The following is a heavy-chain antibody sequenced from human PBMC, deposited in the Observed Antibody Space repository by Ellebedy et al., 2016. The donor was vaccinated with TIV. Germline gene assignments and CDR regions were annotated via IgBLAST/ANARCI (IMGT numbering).Heavy chain of an antibody. CDR2: IVGSGA. D-gene: IGHD5-18*01. CDR1: GFTFSPYA. CDR3: ARDRTPGDGYWVFDQ. Sequence: PGGSLRLSCAASGFTFSPYAMAWVRQAPGKGLEWVSGIVGSGAQKYADSVKGRFTISRDNSKSTVDLQMNSLRAEDTAIYYCARDRTPGDGYWVFDQWGQGALVTVSS. V-gene: IGHV3-23*01. J-gene: IGHJ4*02.